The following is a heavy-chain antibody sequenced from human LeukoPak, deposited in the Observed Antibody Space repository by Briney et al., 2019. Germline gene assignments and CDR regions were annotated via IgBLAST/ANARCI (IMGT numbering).Heavy chain of an antibody. J-gene: IGHJ4*02. CDR1: GGSFSGYY. Sequence: KPSETLSLTCAVYGGSFSGYYWSWIRQPPGKGLEWIGEINHSGSTNYNPSLKSRVTISVDTSKNQFSLKLSSVTAADTAVYYCARGVGYSYVQKLDYWGQGTLVTVSS. CDR3: ARGVGYSYVQKLDY. V-gene: IGHV4-34*01. CDR2: INHSGST. D-gene: IGHD5-18*01.